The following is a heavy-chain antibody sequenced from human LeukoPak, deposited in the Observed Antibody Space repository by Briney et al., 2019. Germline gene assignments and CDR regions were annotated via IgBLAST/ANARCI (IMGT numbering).Heavy chain of an antibody. D-gene: IGHD5-18*01. CDR3: ARRDTAMALDY. Sequence: SVKVSCKASGGTFNSYAISWVRQAPGQGREGMGGIIPIFGTANYAQKFQGRVTITTDESTSTAYMELSSLRSEDTAVYYCARRDTAMALDYWGQGTLVTVSS. J-gene: IGHJ4*02. CDR2: IIPIFGTA. CDR1: GGTFNSYA. V-gene: IGHV1-69*05.